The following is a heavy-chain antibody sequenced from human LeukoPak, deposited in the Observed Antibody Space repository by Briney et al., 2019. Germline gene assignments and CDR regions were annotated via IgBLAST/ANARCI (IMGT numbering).Heavy chain of an antibody. Sequence: GGSLRLSCTASGFTFSSQTMNWVRQAPGKGLEWVSYISSTSSVIYYADSVKGRFTISRDNAKSSLYLQMNSLRAEDTAVYYCARNLPAADYWGQGTLVTVSS. CDR2: ISSTSSVI. J-gene: IGHJ4*02. CDR1: GFTFSSQT. V-gene: IGHV3-48*04. D-gene: IGHD2-2*01. CDR3: ARNLPAADY.